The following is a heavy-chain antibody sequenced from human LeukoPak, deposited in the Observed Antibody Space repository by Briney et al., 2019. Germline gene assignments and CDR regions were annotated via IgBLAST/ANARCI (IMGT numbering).Heavy chain of an antibody. CDR3: ASNYGG. V-gene: IGHV3-74*01. D-gene: IGHD4-11*01. CDR2: INSDGSWT. CDR1: GNYW. Sequence: GGSLGLSCAASGNYWMHWVRQAPGKGLVWVSHINSDGSWTSYADSVKGRFTISKDNAKNTVYLQMNSLRAEDTAVYYCASNYGGWGQGTLVTVSS. J-gene: IGHJ4*02.